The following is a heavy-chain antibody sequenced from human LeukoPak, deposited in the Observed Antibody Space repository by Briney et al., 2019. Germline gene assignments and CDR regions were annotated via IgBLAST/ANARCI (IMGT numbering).Heavy chain of an antibody. J-gene: IGHJ6*02. Sequence: ASVKVSCKASGYTFTGYYMHWVRQAPGQGLEWMGWINPNSGGTNYAQKFQGRVTMTRDTSISTAYMELSRLRSDDTAVYYRARAPTVTTLYYYYGMDVWGQGTTVTASS. D-gene: IGHD4-17*01. V-gene: IGHV1-2*02. CDR1: GYTFTGYY. CDR2: INPNSGGT. CDR3: ARAPTVTTLYYYYGMDV.